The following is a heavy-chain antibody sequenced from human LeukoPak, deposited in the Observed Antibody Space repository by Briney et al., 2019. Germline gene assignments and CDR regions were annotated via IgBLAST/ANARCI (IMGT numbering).Heavy chain of an antibody. D-gene: IGHD6-19*01. Sequence: SETLSLTCTVSGGSISSYYWSWIRQPPGKGLEWIGYIYYSGSTNYNPSPKSRVTISVDTSKNQFSLKLSSVTAADTAVYYCARSEYKAVAGTGFDYWGQGTLVTVSS. CDR2: IYYSGST. CDR3: ARSEYKAVAGTGFDY. V-gene: IGHV4-59*01. J-gene: IGHJ4*02. CDR1: GGSISSYY.